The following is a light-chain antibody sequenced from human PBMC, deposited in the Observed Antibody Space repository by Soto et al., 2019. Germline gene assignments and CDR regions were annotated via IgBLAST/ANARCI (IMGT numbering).Light chain of an antibody. CDR1: QSVSSSY. CDR2: GAS. CDR3: QQYGSSPLLT. Sequence: EIVLTQSPGTLSLSPGERATLSCRASQSVSSSYLAWYQQKPGQAPRLLIYGASSRATGIPDRFSGSGSGTDFTLTISRLEPEEFAVYYCQQYGSSPLLTFGGGTKVDI. J-gene: IGKJ4*01. V-gene: IGKV3-20*01.